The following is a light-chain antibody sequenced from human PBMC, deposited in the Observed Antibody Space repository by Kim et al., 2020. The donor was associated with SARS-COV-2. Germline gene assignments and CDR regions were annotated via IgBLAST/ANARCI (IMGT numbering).Light chain of an antibody. CDR3: QVWDSSSDHPV. J-gene: IGLJ3*02. CDR1: NIGNKS. V-gene: IGLV3-21*04. Sequence: PGTAGMVSLGGKNIGNKSLSWVQPEPCPAPVLVIYYDSARPTVSPEGFSGSNSGNTTTLTISRVDAVDEADYYCQVWDSSSDHPVCGGGTQLTVL. CDR2: YDS.